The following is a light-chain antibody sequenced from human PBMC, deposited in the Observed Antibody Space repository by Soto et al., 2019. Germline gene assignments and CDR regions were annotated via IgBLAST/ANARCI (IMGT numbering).Light chain of an antibody. CDR1: QSVRSK. CDR2: GAS. Sequence: MALSPDTLSVSNGETVTLSFRASQSVRSKLAWYQQKPGQAPRLFIYGASTRATGIPARFSGSGSGTEFTLTISSLQSEDFAVYYCQQDGNSPWTFGQGTKVDI. CDR3: QQDGNSPWT. V-gene: IGKV3-15*01. J-gene: IGKJ1*01.